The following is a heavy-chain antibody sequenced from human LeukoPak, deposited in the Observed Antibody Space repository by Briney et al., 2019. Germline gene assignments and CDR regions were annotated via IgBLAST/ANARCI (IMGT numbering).Heavy chain of an antibody. J-gene: IGHJ4*02. CDR1: GLTFINYA. CDR3: AKDGRDCSSTSCYRSGKNYFDY. V-gene: IGHV3-23*01. D-gene: IGHD2-2*02. Sequence: GGSLRLSCAASGLTFINYAMNWVRQAPGKGLEWVSVISGSGGSTYYADSVKGRFTISRDNSKNTLYLQMNSLRAEDTAVYYCAKDGRDCSSTSCYRSGKNYFDYWGQGTLVTVSS. CDR2: ISGSGGST.